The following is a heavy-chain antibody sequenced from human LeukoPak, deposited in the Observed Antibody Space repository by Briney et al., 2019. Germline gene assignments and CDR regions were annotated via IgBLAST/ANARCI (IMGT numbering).Heavy chain of an antibody. J-gene: IGHJ5*02. CDR3: ARDRREMATNLASTFDP. V-gene: IGHV3-7*01. D-gene: IGHD5-24*01. CDR2: ISQDGSET. Sequence: GGSLRLSCAASGFTVGSNYMSWVRLTLRRELEWVACISQDGSETFYMDSVRGRFTISRDNTKNSLYLQMNSLRAEDTAVYYCARDRREMATNLASTFDPWGQGTLVTVSS. CDR1: GFTVGSNY.